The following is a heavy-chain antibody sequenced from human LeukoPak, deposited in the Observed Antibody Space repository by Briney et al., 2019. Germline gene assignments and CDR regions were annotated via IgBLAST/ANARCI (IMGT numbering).Heavy chain of an antibody. J-gene: IGHJ5*02. D-gene: IGHD3-22*01. Sequence: SETLSLTCTVSGVSISSSSYYWGWIRHPPGKGLGWIGSIYYSGTTYYNPSLKSRVTISVDTSKNQFSLKLSSVTAADTAVYYCARTRRQYYYDSSGYYEWFDPWGQGTLVTVSS. CDR2: IYYSGTT. V-gene: IGHV4-39*01. CDR1: GVSISSSSYY. CDR3: ARTRRQYYYDSSGYYEWFDP.